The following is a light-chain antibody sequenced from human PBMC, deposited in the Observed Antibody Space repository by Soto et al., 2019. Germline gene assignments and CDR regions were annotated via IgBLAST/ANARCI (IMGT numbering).Light chain of an antibody. CDR3: QQYGSSPYT. CDR2: DAS. Sequence: EIVLTQSPGTLSLSPGERVTLSCRASQSVTSTYLAWYQQKPGQAPRLLIYDASTRATGIPDRFSGSGSGTDFTLTISRLEPEDFAVYYCQQYGSSPYTFGLGTKLEIK. CDR1: QSVTSTY. J-gene: IGKJ2*01. V-gene: IGKV3-20*01.